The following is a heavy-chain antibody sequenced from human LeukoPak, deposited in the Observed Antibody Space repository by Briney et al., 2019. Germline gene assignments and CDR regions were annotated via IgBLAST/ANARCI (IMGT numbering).Heavy chain of an antibody. CDR1: GFTFSTYA. D-gene: IGHD7-27*01. CDR2: ISGSGGSA. J-gene: IGHJ4*02. V-gene: IGHV3-23*01. CDR3: KKTSNWGYSDY. Sequence: GGSLRLSCAASGFTFSTYAVSWVRQAPGKGLEWVSTISGSGGSAYYADPVKGPFTISRDHSKNTLYLQITSVSAEATAVYCCKKTSNWGYSDYWGQGTLVTVSS.